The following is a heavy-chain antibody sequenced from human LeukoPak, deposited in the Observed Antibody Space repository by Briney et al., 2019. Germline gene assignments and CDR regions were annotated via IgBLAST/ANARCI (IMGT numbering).Heavy chain of an antibody. J-gene: IGHJ4*02. CDR2: IYHSGST. CDR1: GYSISSGYY. D-gene: IGHD4-17*01. V-gene: IGHV4-38-2*01. CDR3: ARQGDYGDYGGDY. Sequence: KPSETLSLTCAVSGYSISSGYYWGWIRQPPGKGLEWIGSIYHSGSTYYNPSLKSRVTISVDTSKNQFSLKLSSVTAADTAVYYCARQGDYGDYGGDYWGQGALVTVSS.